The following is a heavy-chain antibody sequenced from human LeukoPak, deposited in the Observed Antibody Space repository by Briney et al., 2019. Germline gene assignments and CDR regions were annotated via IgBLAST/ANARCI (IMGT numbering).Heavy chain of an antibody. CDR2: ISYDGSNK. V-gene: IGHV3-30*03. Sequence: GRSLRLSCAASGFTISSYGMHWVRQAPGKGLEWVAVISYDGSNKYYADSVKGRFTISRDNSKNTLYLQMNSLRAEDTAVYYCSGYWDDYWGQGTLVTVSS. CDR3: SGYWDDY. J-gene: IGHJ4*02. CDR1: GFTISSYG. D-gene: IGHD3-22*01.